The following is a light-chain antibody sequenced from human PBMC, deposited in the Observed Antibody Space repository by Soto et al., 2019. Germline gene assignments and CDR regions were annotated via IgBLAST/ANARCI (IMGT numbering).Light chain of an antibody. CDR2: EVS. CDR1: SSDVGGYNY. V-gene: IGLV2-14*01. J-gene: IGLJ2*01. Sequence: QSVLTQPASVSGSPGQSITISCTGTSSDVGGYNYVSWYQQHPGKAPRLMIYEVSNRPSGVSNRFSGSKSGNTASLTISGPQAEDEADYYCCSYTSSNTRDVIFGGGTKVTVL. CDR3: CSYTSSNTRDVI.